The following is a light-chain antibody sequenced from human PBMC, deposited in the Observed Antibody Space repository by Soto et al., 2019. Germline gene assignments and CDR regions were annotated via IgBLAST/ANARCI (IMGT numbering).Light chain of an antibody. CDR2: DAS. J-gene: IGKJ5*01. CDR1: QSVSSY. Sequence: EIVLTQSPATLSLSPGERATLSCRASQSVSSYLAWYQQKPGQAPRLLIYDASNRATGIPARFSGSGSGTDLTITISSLEPEDCAVYYCQQRSNWPITFGQGTRLEIK. CDR3: QQRSNWPIT. V-gene: IGKV3-11*01.